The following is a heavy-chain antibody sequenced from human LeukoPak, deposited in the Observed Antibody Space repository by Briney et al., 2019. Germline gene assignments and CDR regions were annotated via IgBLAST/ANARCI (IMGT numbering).Heavy chain of an antibody. CDR2: TSSSSSTI. Sequence: PGGSLRLSCAASGFTFSGYDMSWVRQAPGKGLEWVSYTSSSSSTIYYADSVKGRFTISRDNSKNTLYLQMNSLRAEDTAVYYCAKFAVIAALDAFDIWGQGAMVTVSS. D-gene: IGHD6-13*01. CDR3: AKFAVIAALDAFDI. J-gene: IGHJ3*02. V-gene: IGHV3-48*01. CDR1: GFTFSGYD.